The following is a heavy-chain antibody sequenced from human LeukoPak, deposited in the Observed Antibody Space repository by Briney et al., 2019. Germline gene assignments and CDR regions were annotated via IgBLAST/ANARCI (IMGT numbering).Heavy chain of an antibody. Sequence: WVRQPPGKGLEWVSGISWNSGSIGYADSVKGRFTISRDNAKNSLYLQMNSLRPEDTALYYCAKDISIAATWYFDLWGRGTLVTVSS. D-gene: IGHD2-15*01. CDR3: AKDISIAATWYFDL. V-gene: IGHV3-9*01. J-gene: IGHJ2*01. CDR2: ISWNSGSI.